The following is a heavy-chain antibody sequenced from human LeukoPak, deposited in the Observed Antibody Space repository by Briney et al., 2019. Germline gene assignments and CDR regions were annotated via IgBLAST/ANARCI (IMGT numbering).Heavy chain of an antibody. D-gene: IGHD3-22*01. V-gene: IGHV3-23*01. CDR2: ITSSGDAT. CDR1: GFTFNIYS. Sequence: GGSLRVSCAASGFTFNIYSMSWVRQAPGKGLEWVSSITSSGDATFYADSVKDRFTISRDNSKNTFYLQMSRLRAEDTAVYYCAKDRPNYHESNGHYYRPNGDYWGQGTLVTVSS. CDR3: AKDRPNYHESNGHYYRPNGDY. J-gene: IGHJ4*02.